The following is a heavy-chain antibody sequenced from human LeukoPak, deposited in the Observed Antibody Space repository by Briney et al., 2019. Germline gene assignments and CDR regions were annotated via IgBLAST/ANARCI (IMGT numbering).Heavy chain of an antibody. V-gene: IGHV3-23*01. CDR3: AKGDDYCSSTSCYGDY. J-gene: IGHJ4*02. D-gene: IGHD2-2*01. Sequence: GGSLRLSCAASGFTFSSYAMSWVRQAPGEGLEWVSAISGSGGSTYYADSVKGRFTISRDNSKNTLYLQMNSLRAEDTAVYYCAKGDDYCSSTSCYGDYWGQGTLVTVSS. CDR2: ISGSGGST. CDR1: GFTFSSYA.